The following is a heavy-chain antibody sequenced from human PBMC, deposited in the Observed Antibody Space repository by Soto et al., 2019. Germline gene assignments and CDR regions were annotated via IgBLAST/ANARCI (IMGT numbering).Heavy chain of an antibody. CDR1: GFTFSSYS. V-gene: IGHV3-21*01. CDR3: ARGLYYYDSSGYYHY. D-gene: IGHD3-22*01. J-gene: IGHJ4*02. Sequence: GGSLRLSCAASGFTFSSYSMNWVRQAPGKGLEWVSSVSSSSSYIYYADSVKGRFTISRDNAKNSLYLQMNSLRAEDTAVYYCARGLYYYDSSGYYHYWGQGTLVTVSS. CDR2: VSSSSSYI.